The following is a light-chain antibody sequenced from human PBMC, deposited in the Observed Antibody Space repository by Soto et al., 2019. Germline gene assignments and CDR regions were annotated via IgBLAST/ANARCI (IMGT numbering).Light chain of an antibody. CDR2: AAS. Sequence: IQLTQSPSSLSASVGDRVAITCRASQGIRSYLAWYQQKPGKAPKLLIYAASTLQSGVPSRFSGSGSGTDFTLTISSLEPEDFAVYYCQQRSNWPLTFGPGTKVDIK. J-gene: IGKJ3*01. V-gene: IGKV1-9*01. CDR1: QGIRSY. CDR3: QQRSNWPLT.